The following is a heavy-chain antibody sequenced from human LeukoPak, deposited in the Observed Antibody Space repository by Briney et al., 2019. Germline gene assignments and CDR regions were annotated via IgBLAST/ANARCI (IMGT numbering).Heavy chain of an antibody. CDR3: AKMGEVPNYYDKDYYYYYYGMDV. CDR1: GFTFSSYA. D-gene: IGHD3-22*01. J-gene: IGHJ6*02. Sequence: PGGSLRLSCAASGFTFSSYAMNWVRQAPGKGLEWVSTISSSGSDVGTFDADSVRGRFTISRDNSKNTLYLQMNSLRAEDTAVYYCAKMGEVPNYYDKDYYYYYYGMDVWGQGTTVTVSS. V-gene: IGHV3-23*01. CDR2: ISSSGSDVGT.